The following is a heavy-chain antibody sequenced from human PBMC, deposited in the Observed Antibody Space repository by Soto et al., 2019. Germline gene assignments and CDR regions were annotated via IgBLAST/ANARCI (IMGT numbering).Heavy chain of an antibody. J-gene: IGHJ3*01. V-gene: IGHV1-69*01. CDR2: IIPMFGIP. D-gene: IGHD6-19*01. CDR1: GGTLSKHA. Sequence: QVQLVQSGAEVKKPGSSVKVSCKASGGTLSKHAITWVRRAPGQGLEWLGGIIPMFGIPNYSQKFHGRVTISADDSTNTSHMELNSLTSEETGIYYCARGGTSGWLKGAYDVWGQGTMVTVS. CDR3: ARGGTSGWLKGAYDV.